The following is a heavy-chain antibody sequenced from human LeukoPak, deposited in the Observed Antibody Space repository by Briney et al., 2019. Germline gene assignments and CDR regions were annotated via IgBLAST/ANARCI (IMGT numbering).Heavy chain of an antibody. CDR2: IRYDGSNK. D-gene: IGHD2-2*01. Sequence: PGGSLRLSCAASGFTFSSYGMHWVRQAPGKGLEWVAFIRYDGSNKYYADSVKGRFTISRDNSKNTLYLQMNSLRAEDTAVYYCAKDGGILVVPAPIDYRGQGTLVTVSS. V-gene: IGHV3-30*02. J-gene: IGHJ4*02. CDR1: GFTFSSYG. CDR3: AKDGGILVVPAPIDY.